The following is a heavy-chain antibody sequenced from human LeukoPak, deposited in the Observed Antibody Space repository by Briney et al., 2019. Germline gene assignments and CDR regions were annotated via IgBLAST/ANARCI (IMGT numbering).Heavy chain of an antibody. V-gene: IGHV1-8*02. D-gene: IGHD3-10*01. CDR2: MNPNSGNT. J-gene: IGHJ5*02. CDR1: GYTFTSYD. CDR3: ARSIGGSGSFSSDWFDP. Sequence: ASVKVSCKASGYTFTSYDINWVRQATGQGLEWMGWMNPNSGNTGYAQKFQGGVTMTRNTSISTAYMELSSLRSEDTAVYYCARSIGGSGSFSSDWFDPWGQGTLVTVSS.